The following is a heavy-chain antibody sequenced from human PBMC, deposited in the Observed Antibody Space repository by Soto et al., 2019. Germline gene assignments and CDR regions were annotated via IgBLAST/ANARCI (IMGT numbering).Heavy chain of an antibody. D-gene: IGHD6-19*01. CDR3: ARDTAGTGFFDY. V-gene: IGHV3-66*01. J-gene: IGHJ4*02. Sequence: EVQLVESGGGSVQPGGSLRLSCAASGFTVSSNYMSWVRQAPGKGLEWASAIYSGGSTYYADSVKGRFTISRDNSKNTLYLQMNSLRAEDTAVYYCARDTAGTGFFDYWGQGTLVTVSS. CDR1: GFTVSSNY. CDR2: IYSGGST.